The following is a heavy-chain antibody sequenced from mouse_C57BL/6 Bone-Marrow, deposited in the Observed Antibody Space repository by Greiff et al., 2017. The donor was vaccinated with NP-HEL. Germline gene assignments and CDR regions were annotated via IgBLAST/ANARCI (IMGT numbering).Heavy chain of an antibody. CDR1: GFTFSSYG. V-gene: IGHV5-6*02. J-gene: IGHJ4*01. Sequence: EVKLVESGGDLVKPGGSLKLSCAASGFTFSSYGMSWVRQTPDKRLEWVATISSGGSYTYYPDSVKGRFTISRDNAKNTLYLQMSSLKAEDTAMYYCARRSWDYAMDYWGQGTSVTVSS. CDR3: ARRSWDYAMDY. CDR2: ISSGGSYT.